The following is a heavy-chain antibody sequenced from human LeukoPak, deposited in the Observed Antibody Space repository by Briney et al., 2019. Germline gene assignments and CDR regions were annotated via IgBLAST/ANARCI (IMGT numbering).Heavy chain of an antibody. CDR2: IYSGGST. CDR1: GFTFSSYA. CDR3: ARGFGGS. J-gene: IGHJ4*02. D-gene: IGHD1-26*01. V-gene: IGHV3-53*04. Sequence: GGSLRLSCAASGFTFSSYAMSWVRQAPGKGLEWVSVIYSGGSTYYADSVKGRFTISRHNSKNTLYLQMNSLRAEDTAVYYCARGFGGSWGQGTLVTVSS.